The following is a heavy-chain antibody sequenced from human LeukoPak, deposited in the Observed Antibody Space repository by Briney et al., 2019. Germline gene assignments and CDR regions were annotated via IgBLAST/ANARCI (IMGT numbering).Heavy chain of an antibody. V-gene: IGHV1-2*02. Sequence: ASVTVSCKTSGYTFSDYSIHWVRQAPGQGLEWMGWINAKNGDTKTAQRFLGRITMTRDTSISTAYMELTRLRSDDTAVYYCARGWIFENYYFYMDVWGEGTTVTISS. J-gene: IGHJ6*03. D-gene: IGHD2-2*03. CDR1: GYTFSDYS. CDR3: ARGWIFENYYFYMDV. CDR2: INAKNGDT.